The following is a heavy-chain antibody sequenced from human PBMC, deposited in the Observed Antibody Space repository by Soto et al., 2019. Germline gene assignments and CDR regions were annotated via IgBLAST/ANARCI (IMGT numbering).Heavy chain of an antibody. CDR3: ARVSQYYYDSSGQNFGY. V-gene: IGHV3-48*03. CDR1: GFTFSSYE. J-gene: IGHJ4*02. Sequence: GGSLRLSCAASGFTFSSYEMNWVRQAPGKGLEWVSYISSSGSTIYYADSVKGRFTISRDNAKNSLYLQMNSLRAEDTAVYYCARVSQYYYDSSGQNFGYWGQGTLVTSPQ. CDR2: ISSSGSTI. D-gene: IGHD3-22*01.